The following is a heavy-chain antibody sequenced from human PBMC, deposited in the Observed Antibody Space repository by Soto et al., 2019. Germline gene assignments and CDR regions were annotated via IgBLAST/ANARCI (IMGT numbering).Heavy chain of an antibody. V-gene: IGHV4-59*08. J-gene: IGHJ4*02. CDR3: ARHLQQQLVPVDY. CDR2: IYYSGST. Sequence: SETLSLTCTVSGGSISSYYWSWIRQPPGKGLEWIGYIYYSGSTNYNPSLKSRVTISVDTSKNQFSLKLSSVTAADTAVYYCARHLQQQLVPVDYWGQGTLVTVSS. D-gene: IGHD6-13*01. CDR1: GGSISSYY.